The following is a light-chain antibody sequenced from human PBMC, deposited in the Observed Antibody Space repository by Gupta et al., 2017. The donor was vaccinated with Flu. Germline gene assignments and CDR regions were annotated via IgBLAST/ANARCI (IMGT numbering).Light chain of an antibody. CDR2: EAS. J-gene: IGLJ3*02. CDR1: GDDIGSYVF. V-gene: IGLV2-23*01. CDR3: CSDAGGNTWV. Sequence: SALTQPASVSGSPGQSLSISCTGTGDDIGSYVFVSWYHQHPDKAHILIIYEASQRPAGVADRFSGSRSGTTASLTISGLQMEDEGNYYCCSDAGGNTWVFGGGTKLTVL.